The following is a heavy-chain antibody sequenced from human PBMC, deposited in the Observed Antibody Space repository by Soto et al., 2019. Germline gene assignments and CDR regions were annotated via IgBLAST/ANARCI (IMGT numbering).Heavy chain of an antibody. D-gene: IGHD6-6*01. CDR2: IVVGSGNT. J-gene: IGHJ6*02. CDR3: ARGIAARSITVDYYYGMDV. CDR1: GFTFTSSA. Sequence: ASVKVSCKASGFTFTSSAVQWVRQARGQRLEWIGWIVVGSGNTNYAQKFQGRVTITRDTSASTAYMELSSLRSEDTAVYYCARGIAARSITVDYYYGMDVWGQGTTVTVSS. V-gene: IGHV1-58*01.